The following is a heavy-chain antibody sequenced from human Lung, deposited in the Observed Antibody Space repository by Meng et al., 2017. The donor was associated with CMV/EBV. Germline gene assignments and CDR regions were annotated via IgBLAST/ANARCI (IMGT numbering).Heavy chain of an antibody. CDR3: ARTGCSSSSCYDY. V-gene: IGHV1-3*01. J-gene: IGHJ4*02. D-gene: IGHD2-2*01. CDR2: INAGNGNT. CDR1: GYSFTTYA. Sequence: QVQVVQSGSGVKKAGASVKVSCKASGYSFTTYAMHCVRQAPGQRLEWMGWINAGNGNTKYSEKFQSRVTITRDTAASTAYMELSSLRSEDTAVYYCARTGCSSSSCYDYWGQGTLVTVSS.